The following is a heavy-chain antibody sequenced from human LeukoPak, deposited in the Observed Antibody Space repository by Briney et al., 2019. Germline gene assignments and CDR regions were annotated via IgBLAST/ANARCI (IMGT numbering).Heavy chain of an antibody. CDR1: GFTVSSNY. J-gene: IGHJ4*02. CDR2: IYSGGST. Sequence: GGSLRLSCAASGFTVSSNYMSWVRQAPGKGLEWVSVIYSGGSTYYADSVKGRFTISRDNSENTLYLQMNSLRAEDTAVYYCARSYYGSGSYYFDYWGQGTLVTVSS. D-gene: IGHD3-10*01. V-gene: IGHV3-53*01. CDR3: ARSYYGSGSYYFDY.